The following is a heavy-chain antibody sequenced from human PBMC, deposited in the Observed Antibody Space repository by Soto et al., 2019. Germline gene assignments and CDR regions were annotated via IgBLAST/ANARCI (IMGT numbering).Heavy chain of an antibody. V-gene: IGHV3-11*06. J-gene: IGHJ1*01. D-gene: IGHD2-15*01. CDR1: GFPFSDYY. CDR2: ISPKSTYR. Sequence: GGSLRLSCPTSGFPFSDYYMSWIRQAPGKGLEWLSHISPKSTYRNYADSVKGRFTISRDNTKSSLFLQMNSLGVEDTAVYYCVIFGGGGLFEHLRQCLLVTFSS. CDR3: VIFGGGGLFEH.